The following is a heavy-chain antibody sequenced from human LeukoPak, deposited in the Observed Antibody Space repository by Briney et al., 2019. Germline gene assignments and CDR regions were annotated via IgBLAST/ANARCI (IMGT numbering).Heavy chain of an antibody. CDR3: ARRRYDSSGYYHYFDY. CDR1: GYSFTSYW. CDR2: IYPGDSDT. Sequence: RGESLKISCKGSGYSFTSYWIGWVRQMPGKGLEWMGIIYPGDSDTRYSPSFQGQVTISADKSISTAYLQWSSLKASDTAMYYCARRRYDSSGYYHYFDYWGQGTLVIVSS. V-gene: IGHV5-51*01. J-gene: IGHJ4*02. D-gene: IGHD3-22*01.